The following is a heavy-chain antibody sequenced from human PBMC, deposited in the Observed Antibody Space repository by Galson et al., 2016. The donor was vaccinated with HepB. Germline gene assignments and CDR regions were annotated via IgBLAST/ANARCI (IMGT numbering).Heavy chain of an antibody. J-gene: IGHJ4*02. CDR1: GFSFGDYA. CDR2: ISWNSDTT. V-gene: IGHV3-9*01. D-gene: IGHD1-26*01. CDR3: AKDNSRGSYGNFDS. Sequence: SLRLSCAASGFSFGDYAMHWVRQAPGKGLEWLSDISWNSDTTDYADSVKGRFTISRDNAKNSLYLQMNNLRVEDTAFYYCAKDNSRGSYGNFDSWGQGTLVTVSS.